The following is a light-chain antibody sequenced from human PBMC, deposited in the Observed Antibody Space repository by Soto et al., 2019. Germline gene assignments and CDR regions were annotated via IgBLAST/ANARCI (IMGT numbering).Light chain of an antibody. Sequence: EIVLTQSPGTLSSSPGERATLSCRASRSVSSRYLAWYQQKAGQAPRLLISGASSRATGIPDRFSGSGSGTDFPLIISRLEPEDFAMYYCHQYGYSPNTFGQGTKVEIK. J-gene: IGKJ2*01. V-gene: IGKV3-20*01. CDR1: RSVSSRY. CDR2: GAS. CDR3: HQYGYSPNT.